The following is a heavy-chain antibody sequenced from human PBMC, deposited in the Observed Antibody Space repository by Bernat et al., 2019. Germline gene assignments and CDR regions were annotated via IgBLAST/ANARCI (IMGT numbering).Heavy chain of an antibody. CDR3: ARDLGGYGFDY. CDR2: IYSGGSK. J-gene: IGHJ4*02. Sequence: EVQLVESGGGLVQPGGSLRLSCAASGFTVSSNYMSWVRQAPGKGLEWVSVIYSGGSKSYADSVKGRFTISRDNSKTTLYLQMNSLRAEDTAVYYCARDLGGYGFDYWGQGTLVTVSS. V-gene: IGHV3-66*01. CDR1: GFTVSSNY. D-gene: IGHD5-12*01.